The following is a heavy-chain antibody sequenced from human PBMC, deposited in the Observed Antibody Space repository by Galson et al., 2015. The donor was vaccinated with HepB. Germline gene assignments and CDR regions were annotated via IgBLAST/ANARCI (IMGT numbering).Heavy chain of an antibody. CDR3: AREGGRGYTDGPTYYYYGVDV. V-gene: IGHV3-21*01. CDR1: GFTFSTYT. D-gene: IGHD1-1*01. CDR2: ISSTGTYI. J-gene: IGHJ6*02. Sequence: SLRLSCAASGFTFSTYTMNWVRQAPGKGLEWVSCISSTGTYIYYADSVKGRFTISRDSAKNSLYLQMNSLRAEDTAVYYCAREGGRGYTDGPTYYYYGVDVWGQGTTVTVSS.